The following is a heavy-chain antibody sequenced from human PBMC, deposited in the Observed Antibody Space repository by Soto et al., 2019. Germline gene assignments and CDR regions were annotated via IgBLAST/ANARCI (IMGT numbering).Heavy chain of an antibody. CDR1: GGSISSYY. D-gene: IGHD5-18*01. J-gene: IGHJ3*02. V-gene: IGHV4-59*01. CDR3: ARPQLWYTVGAFDI. CDR2: IYYSGST. Sequence: QVQLQESGPGLVKPSETLSLTCTVSGGSISSYYWSWIRQPPGKGLEWIGYIYYSGSTNYNPSLKSRVTISVDTSKNQFSLKLSSVTAADTAVYYCARPQLWYTVGAFDIWGQGTMVTVSS.